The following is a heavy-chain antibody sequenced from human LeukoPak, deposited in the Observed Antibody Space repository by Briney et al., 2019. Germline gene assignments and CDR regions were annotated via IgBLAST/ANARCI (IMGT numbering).Heavy chain of an antibody. CDR3: ARDSISGSYVHYDN. CDR1: GYTFNRYG. CDR2: INTNTGNP. D-gene: IGHD1-26*01. Sequence: ASVKVSCKASGYTFNRYGMNWVRQAPGHGLEWMGWINTNTGNPTYAQGFTGRFVFSLDTSVSTAYLQINSLKAEDTAVYYCARDSISGSYVHYDNWGQGTLVTVSS. V-gene: IGHV7-4-1*02. J-gene: IGHJ4*02.